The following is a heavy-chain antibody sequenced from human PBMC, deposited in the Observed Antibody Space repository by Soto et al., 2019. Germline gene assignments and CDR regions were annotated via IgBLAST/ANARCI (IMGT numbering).Heavy chain of an antibody. CDR2: ISSSSTI. CDR1: GFTFSSYS. Sequence: GGSLRLSCAASGFTFSSYSMNWVRQAPGKGLEWVSYISSSSTIYYADSVKGRFTISRDNAKNSLYLQMNSLRDEDTAVYYCARAVRYFDWSLDYWGQGTLVTVSS. J-gene: IGHJ4*02. D-gene: IGHD3-9*01. CDR3: ARAVRYFDWSLDY. V-gene: IGHV3-48*02.